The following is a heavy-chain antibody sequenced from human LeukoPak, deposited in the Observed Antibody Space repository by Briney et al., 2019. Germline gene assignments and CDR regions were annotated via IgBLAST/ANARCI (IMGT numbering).Heavy chain of an antibody. CDR3: ARDRSSVTRSGFDY. V-gene: IGHV3-20*04. CDR1: GFIFDYYG. J-gene: IGHJ4*02. D-gene: IGHD4-17*01. CDR2: INWNGGST. Sequence: GGSLRLSCAASGFIFDYYGMTWVRQAPGKGLEWVSGINWNGGSTGYVDSVKGRFTISRDNAKNSLYLQMNSLRAEDTALYYCARDRSSVTRSGFDYWGQGTLVTVSS.